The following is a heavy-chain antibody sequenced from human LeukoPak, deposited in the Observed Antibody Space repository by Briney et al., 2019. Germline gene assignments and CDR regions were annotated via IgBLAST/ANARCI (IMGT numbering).Heavy chain of an antibody. CDR3: AKGGWFGAFDY. CDR1: GFXFSGYA. J-gene: IGHJ4*02. CDR2: VSATGGST. D-gene: IGHD3-10*01. V-gene: IGHV3-23*01. Sequence: GGSLRLSCAASGFXFSGYAVTWVRQAPGKGLEWVSAVSATGGSTYYADSVKGRFTISRDNSKNTLYLQINSLRAEDTAIYYCAKGGWFGAFDYWGQGTLVTVSS.